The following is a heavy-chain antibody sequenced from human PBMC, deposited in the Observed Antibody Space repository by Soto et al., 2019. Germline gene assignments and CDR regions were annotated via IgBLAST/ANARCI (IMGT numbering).Heavy chain of an antibody. D-gene: IGHD3-22*01. CDR3: ARGLDAFHDYYDSSGYYPPLDY. V-gene: IGHV3-33*08. Sequence: PGGSLRLSCAASGFTFSSYGMHWVRQAPGKGLEWVAVIWYDGSNKYYADSVKGRFTISRDNSKNTLYLQMNSLRAEDTAVYYCARGLDAFHDYYDSSGYYPPLDYWGQGTLVTVSS. CDR1: GFTFSSYG. CDR2: IWYDGSNK. J-gene: IGHJ4*02.